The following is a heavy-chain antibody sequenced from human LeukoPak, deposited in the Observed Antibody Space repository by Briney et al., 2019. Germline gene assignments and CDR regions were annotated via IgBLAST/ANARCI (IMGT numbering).Heavy chain of an antibody. Sequence: PGRSLRLSCAASGFTFSSYAMHWVRQAPGKGLEWVAVISYDGSNKYYADSVKGRFTISRDNSKNTLYLQMNSLRAEDTAVYYCARDQGDSSSWYPYYFDYWGQGTLVTVSS. CDR2: ISYDGSNK. CDR1: GFTFSSYA. CDR3: ARDQGDSSSWYPYYFDY. J-gene: IGHJ4*02. V-gene: IGHV3-30-3*01. D-gene: IGHD6-13*01.